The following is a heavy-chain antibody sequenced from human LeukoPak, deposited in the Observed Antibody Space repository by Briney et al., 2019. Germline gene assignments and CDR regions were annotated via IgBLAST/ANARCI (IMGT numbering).Heavy chain of an antibody. Sequence: GGSLRLSCAASGFTFSSYSMNWVRQAPGKGLEWLSYISSSSSNTYYADSVKGRFTISRDNAENSLYLQMSSLGDDNTAVYYCARELWTYSSGWYGYFDYWGQGTLVTVSS. V-gene: IGHV3-48*02. J-gene: IGHJ4*02. CDR2: ISSSSSNT. CDR1: GFTFSSYS. CDR3: ARELWTYSSGWYGYFDY. D-gene: IGHD6-19*01.